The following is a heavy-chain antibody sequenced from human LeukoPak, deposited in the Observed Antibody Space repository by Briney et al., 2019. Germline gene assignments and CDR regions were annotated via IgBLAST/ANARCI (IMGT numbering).Heavy chain of an antibody. V-gene: IGHV1-24*01. CDR3: ATAGHYYDSSGYYLT. D-gene: IGHD3-22*01. CDR1: GYTLTELS. J-gene: IGHJ5*02. Sequence: ASVKVSCKVSGYTLTELSMHWVRQAPGKGLEWMGGFDPEDGETIYAQKFQGRVTMTEDTSTDTAYMELSSLRSEDTAVYYCATAGHYYDSSGYYLTWGQGTLVTVSS. CDR2: FDPEDGET.